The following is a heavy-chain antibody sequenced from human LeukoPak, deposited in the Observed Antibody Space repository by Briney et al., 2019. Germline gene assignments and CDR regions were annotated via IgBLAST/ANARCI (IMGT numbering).Heavy chain of an antibody. CDR1: GGSISSYY. CDR2: IYYSGST. D-gene: IGHD1-26*01. V-gene: IGHV4-59*01. Sequence: SETLSLTCTVSGGSISSYYWSWIRQPPGKGLEWIGYIYYSGSTNYNPSLKSRVTISVDTSKNQFSLKLSSVTAADTAVYYCARGFFGELLPNYYYYMDVWGKGTMVTVSS. J-gene: IGHJ6*03. CDR3: ARGFFGELLPNYYYYMDV.